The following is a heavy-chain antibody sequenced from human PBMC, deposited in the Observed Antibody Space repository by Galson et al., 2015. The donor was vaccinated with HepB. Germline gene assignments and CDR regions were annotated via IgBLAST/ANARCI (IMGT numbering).Heavy chain of an antibody. Sequence: SLRLSCAVSGFTFSSYGMHWVRQAPGKGLEWVAVIWFDGDHKYYADSVKGRFTISRDNSKDTLYLQMNSLRAEDTAVYYCAKDKGNYGHIYWYFDLWGRGTLVTVSS. V-gene: IGHV3-33*06. D-gene: IGHD3-10*01. J-gene: IGHJ2*01. CDR2: IWFDGDHK. CDR1: GFTFSSYG. CDR3: AKDKGNYGHIYWYFDL.